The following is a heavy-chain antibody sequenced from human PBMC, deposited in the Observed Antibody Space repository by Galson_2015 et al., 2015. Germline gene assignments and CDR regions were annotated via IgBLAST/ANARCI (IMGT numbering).Heavy chain of an antibody. Sequence: SVKVSCKASGGTFSSYAISWVRQAPGQGLEWMGGIIPIFGTANYAQKFQGRVTITADESTSTAYMELSSLRSEDTAVYYCARVIAVAGVPYYYGMDVWGQGTTVTVSS. J-gene: IGHJ6*02. CDR2: IIPIFGTA. CDR3: ARVIAVAGVPYYYGMDV. CDR1: GGTFSSYA. V-gene: IGHV1-69*13. D-gene: IGHD6-19*01.